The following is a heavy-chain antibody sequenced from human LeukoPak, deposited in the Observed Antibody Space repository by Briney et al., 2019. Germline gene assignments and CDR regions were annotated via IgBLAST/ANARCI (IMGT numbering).Heavy chain of an antibody. D-gene: IGHD5-18*01. Sequence: SVKVSCKASGGTFSSYAINWVRQAPGQGLEWMGRIIPIFGTANYAQKFQGRVTITTDESTSTAYMELSSLRSEDTAVYYCARDKLLEDVDTAMVDRGQGTLVTVSS. CDR1: GGTFSSYA. CDR2: IIPIFGTA. V-gene: IGHV1-69*05. CDR3: ARDKLLEDVDTAMVD. J-gene: IGHJ4*02.